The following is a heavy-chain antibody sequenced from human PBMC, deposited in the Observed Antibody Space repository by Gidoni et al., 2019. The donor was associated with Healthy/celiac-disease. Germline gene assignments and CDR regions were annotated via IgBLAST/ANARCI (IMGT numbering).Heavy chain of an antibody. D-gene: IGHD6-19*01. CDR3: ASRSSGWYVY. V-gene: IGHV4-59*01. CDR2: LYSSGST. CDR1: GGSISSYY. J-gene: IGHJ4*02. Sequence: QVQLQESGPGLVKPSETLSLTCTVSGGSISSYYWSWIRQPPGKGLEWIGYLYSSGSTNYNPSLNSRVTISVDTSKNHVSLKRSAVTAADTAVYYCASRSSGWYVYWGQGTLVTVSS.